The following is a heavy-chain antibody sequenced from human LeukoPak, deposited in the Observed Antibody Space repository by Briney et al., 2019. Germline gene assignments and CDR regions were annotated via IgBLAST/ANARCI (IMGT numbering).Heavy chain of an antibody. CDR3: AKAEVGYYYDSSGYYPPDY. CDR2: IWYDGTNE. Sequence: PGGSLRLSCAASGLSFSSHGMHWVRQAPGKGLEWVAVIWYDGTNENYSDSLRGRFTISRDNSKNTLYLQMNSLRAEDTAVYYCAKAEVGYYYDSSGYYPPDYWGQGTLVTVSS. V-gene: IGHV3-30*02. J-gene: IGHJ4*02. CDR1: GLSFSSHG. D-gene: IGHD3-22*01.